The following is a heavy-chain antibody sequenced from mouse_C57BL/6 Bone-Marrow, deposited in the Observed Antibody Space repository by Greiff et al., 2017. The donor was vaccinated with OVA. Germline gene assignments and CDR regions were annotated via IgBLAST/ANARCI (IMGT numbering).Heavy chain of an antibody. CDR2: INPNNGGT. Sequence: VQLQQSGPELVKPGASVKIPCKASGYTFTDYNMDWVKQSHGKSLEWIGDINPNNGGTIYNQKFKGKATLTVDKSSSTAYMERRSLTSEDTAVYYCARRLRWYFDVWGTGTTVTVSS. CDR3: ARRLRWYFDV. D-gene: IGHD1-1*01. J-gene: IGHJ1*03. V-gene: IGHV1-18*01. CDR1: GYTFTDYN.